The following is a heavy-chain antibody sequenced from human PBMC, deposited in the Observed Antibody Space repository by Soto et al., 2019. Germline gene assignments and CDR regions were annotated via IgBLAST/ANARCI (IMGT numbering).Heavy chain of an antibody. J-gene: IGHJ5*02. CDR2: IWYDGSNK. V-gene: IGHV3-33*01. Sequence: GGSLRLSCAASGFTFSSYGMHWVRQAPGKGLEWVAVIWYDGSNKYYADSVKGRFTISRDNSKNTLYLQMNSLRAEDTAVYYCARDPHARYCSGGSCYPRGMFDPWGQGTLVTVSS. CDR1: GFTFSSYG. D-gene: IGHD2-15*01. CDR3: ARDPHARYCSGGSCYPRGMFDP.